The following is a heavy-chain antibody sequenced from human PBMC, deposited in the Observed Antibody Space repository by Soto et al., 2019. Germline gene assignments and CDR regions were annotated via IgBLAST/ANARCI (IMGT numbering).Heavy chain of an antibody. D-gene: IGHD2-2*01. J-gene: IGHJ4*02. Sequence: EVQVVESGGGWVQPGGSLRLSCAASGFSVTNNYMNWVRQAPGKGLEWVSIIDIGGNTYYADSVKDRFTISRDNSRNTLYRHMDSLRAEDTAVYYCARGRGSTGYLGREHYFDYWGQGTLVTVSP. CDR1: GFSVTNNY. CDR3: ARGRGSTGYLGREHYFDY. CDR2: IDIGGNT. V-gene: IGHV3-66*01.